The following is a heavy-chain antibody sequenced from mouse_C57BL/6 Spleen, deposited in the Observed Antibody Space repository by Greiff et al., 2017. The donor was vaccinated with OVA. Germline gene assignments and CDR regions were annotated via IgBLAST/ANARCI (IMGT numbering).Heavy chain of an antibody. CDR1: GFTFSSYA. CDR2: ISDGGSYT. V-gene: IGHV5-4*01. CDR3: ARDDGYYCDY. D-gene: IGHD2-3*01. Sequence: EVKVVESGGGLVKPGGSLKLSCAASGFTFSSYAMSWVRQTPEKRLEWVATISDGGSYTYYPDNVKGRFTISRDNAKNNLYLQMSHLKSEDTAMYYCARDDGYYCDYGGKGTTLTVSS. J-gene: IGHJ2*01.